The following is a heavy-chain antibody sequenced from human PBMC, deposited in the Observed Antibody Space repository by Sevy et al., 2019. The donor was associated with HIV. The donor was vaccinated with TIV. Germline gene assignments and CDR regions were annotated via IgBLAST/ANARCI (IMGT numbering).Heavy chain of an antibody. CDR3: ASPGGKGFDP. CDR1: GFTFSSYA. CDR2: IKQDGSEK. D-gene: IGHD3-16*01. V-gene: IGHV3-7*03. Sequence: GGSLRLSCAASGFTFSSYAMHWVRQAPGKGLEWVANIKQDGSEKYYVDSVKGRFTISRDNAKNSLYLQMNSLRAEDTAVYYCASPGGKGFDPWGQGTLVTVSS. J-gene: IGHJ5*02.